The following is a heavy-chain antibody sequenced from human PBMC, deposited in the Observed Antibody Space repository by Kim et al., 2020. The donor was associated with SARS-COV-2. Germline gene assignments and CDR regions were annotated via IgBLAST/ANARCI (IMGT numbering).Heavy chain of an antibody. Sequence: SQTLSLTCAISGDSVSSNSAAWNWIRQSPSRGLEWLGRTYYRSKWYNDYAVSVKSRITINPDTSKNQFSLQLNSVTPEDTAVYYCARGGQPVAIFPTYNWFDPWGQGTLVTVSS. V-gene: IGHV6-1*01. CDR3: ARGGQPVAIFPTYNWFDP. D-gene: IGHD2-2*02. J-gene: IGHJ5*02. CDR1: GDSVSSNSAA. CDR2: TYYRSKWYN.